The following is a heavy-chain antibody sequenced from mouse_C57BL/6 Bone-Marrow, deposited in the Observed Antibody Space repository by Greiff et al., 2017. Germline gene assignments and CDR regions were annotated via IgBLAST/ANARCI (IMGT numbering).Heavy chain of an antibody. D-gene: IGHD1-1*01. J-gene: IGHJ4*01. Sequence: QAQLKESGPELVKPGASVKISCKASGYSFTSYYIHWVKQRPGQGLEWIGWIYPGSGNTKYNEKFKGKATLTADTSSSTAYMQLSSLTSEDSAVYYCARAKVVAPDYWGQGTSVTVSS. CDR1: GYSFTSYY. CDR2: IYPGSGNT. V-gene: IGHV1-66*01. CDR3: ARAKVVAPDY.